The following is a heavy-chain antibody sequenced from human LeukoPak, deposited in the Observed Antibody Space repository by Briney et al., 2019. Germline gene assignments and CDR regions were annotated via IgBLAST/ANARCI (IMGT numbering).Heavy chain of an antibody. CDR1: GFTFSSYA. D-gene: IGHD2-2*01. Sequence: GGSLRLSCAASGFTFSSYAMSWVRQAPGKGLEWVTAISGSGGSTYYADSVEGRFTISRDNSKNTLYLQMNSLRAEDTAVYYCARYRPVATPDFYYYGMSVWGPGTTLTVSS. CDR3: ARYRPVATPDFYYYGMSV. V-gene: IGHV3-23*01. J-gene: IGHJ6*02. CDR2: ISGSGGST.